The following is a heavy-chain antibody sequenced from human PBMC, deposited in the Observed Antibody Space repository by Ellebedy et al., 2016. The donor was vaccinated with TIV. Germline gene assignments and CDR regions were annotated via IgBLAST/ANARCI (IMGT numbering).Heavy chain of an antibody. CDR2: ISYDGSNK. J-gene: IGHJ6*02. Sequence: GESLKISCAASGFTFSSYGMHWVRQAPGKGLEWVAVISYDGSNKYYADSVKGRFTISRDNSKNTLYLQMNSLRAEDTAVYYCARDFTSGWYGSYYYYGMDVWGQGTTVTVSS. CDR1: GFTFSSYG. CDR3: ARDFTSGWYGSYYYYGMDV. D-gene: IGHD6-19*01. V-gene: IGHV3-30*03.